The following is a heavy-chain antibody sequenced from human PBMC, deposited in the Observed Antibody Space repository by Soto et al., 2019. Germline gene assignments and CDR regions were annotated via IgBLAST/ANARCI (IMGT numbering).Heavy chain of an antibody. CDR3: ARPLSGWYYFDY. CDR1: GGSISSSSYY. V-gene: IGHV4-39*01. Sequence: XETLSLTCTVSGGSISSSSYYWGWIRQPPGKGLEWIGSIYYSGSTYYNPSLKSRVTISVDTSKNQFSLKLSSVTAADTAVYYCARPLSGWYYFDYWGQGTLVTVS. J-gene: IGHJ4*02. D-gene: IGHD6-19*01. CDR2: IYYSGST.